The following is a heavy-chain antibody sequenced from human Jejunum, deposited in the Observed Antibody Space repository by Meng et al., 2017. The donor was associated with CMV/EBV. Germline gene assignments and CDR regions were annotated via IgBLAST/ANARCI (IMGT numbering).Heavy chain of an antibody. D-gene: IGHD3-10*01. V-gene: IGHV3-53*05. CDR1: FPVNSNF. CDR3: ATEVAVRNYFSYGMDV. CDR2: SYSAGMT. J-gene: IGHJ6*02. Sequence: FPVNSNFMTGVRQAPGKGLEWVAVSYSAGMTYYADSVKGRFTISRDNSKNTMYLQMNGLRLEDTAMYYCATEVAVRNYFSYGMDVWGQGTAVTVSS.